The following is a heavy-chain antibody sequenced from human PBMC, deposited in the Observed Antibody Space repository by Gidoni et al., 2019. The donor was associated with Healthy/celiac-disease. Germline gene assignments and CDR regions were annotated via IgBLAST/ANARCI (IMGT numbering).Heavy chain of an antibody. D-gene: IGHD5-18*01. CDR3: AREKFKQLWVGRDY. CDR1: GYTFTGYY. CDR2: INPNSGGT. J-gene: IGHJ4*02. Sequence: QVQLVQSGAEGKKPGASGTVSCKASGYTFTGYYMHGVRQDPGQGLEWMGWINPNSGGTNYAQKFQGRVTRTRDTSISTAYMELSRLRSDDTAVYYCAREKFKQLWVGRDYWGQGTLVTVSS. V-gene: IGHV1-2*02.